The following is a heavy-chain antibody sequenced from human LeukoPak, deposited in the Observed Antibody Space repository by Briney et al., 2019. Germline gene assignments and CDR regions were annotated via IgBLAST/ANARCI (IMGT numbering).Heavy chain of an antibody. Sequence: PSETLSLTCSVSGGSISNYYWSWIRQPPGKGLEWIGYIYNSGNTNYNPSLKSRVTISVDTSKQQFSLKLSSVTAADTAVYYCARDLELERNRWNYFESWGQGTLVTVSS. D-gene: IGHD1-1*01. J-gene: IGHJ4*02. V-gene: IGHV4-59*01. CDR1: GGSISNYY. CDR2: IYNSGNT. CDR3: ARDLELERNRWNYFES.